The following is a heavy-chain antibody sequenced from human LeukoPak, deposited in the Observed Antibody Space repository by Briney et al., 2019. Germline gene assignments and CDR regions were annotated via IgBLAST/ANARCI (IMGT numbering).Heavy chain of an antibody. Sequence: SETLSLTCTVSGGSITSGSFYWGWVRQPPGKGLEWIGYIYYSGSTNYNPSLKSRVTISVDTSKNQFSLKLSSVTAADTAVYYCARGVSVGVTALVYWGQGTLVTVSS. V-gene: IGHV4-61*01. CDR2: IYYSGST. CDR3: ARGVSVGVTALVY. CDR1: GGSITSGSFY. D-gene: IGHD2-21*02. J-gene: IGHJ4*02.